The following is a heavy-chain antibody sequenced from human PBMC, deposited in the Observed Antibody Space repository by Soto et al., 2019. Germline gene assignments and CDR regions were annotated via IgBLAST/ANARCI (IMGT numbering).Heavy chain of an antibody. CDR1: GGSVSSGSYY. D-gene: IGHD6-6*01. CDR3: ARVGYSSSSYFDY. V-gene: IGHV4-61*01. J-gene: IGHJ4*02. CDR2: IYYSGST. Sequence: PSETLSLTCTVSGGSVSSGSYYWSRIRQPPGKGLEWIGYIYYSGSTNYNPSLKSRVTISVDTSKNQSSLKLSSVTAADTAVYYCARVGYSSSSYFDYWGQGTLVTSPQ.